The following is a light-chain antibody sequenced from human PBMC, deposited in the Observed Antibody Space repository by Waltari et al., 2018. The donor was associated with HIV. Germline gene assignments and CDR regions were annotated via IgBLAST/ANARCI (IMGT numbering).Light chain of an antibody. CDR1: GSNFGAGYD. J-gene: IGLJ1*01. CDR3: QSYDTGLGALYV. Sequence: QSVLAQPPSVSGAPGQRVTISCSGTGSNFGAGYDLHCYQHLPVIAPKLLISGNNHRPSGVPDRFSGSKSDTSASLTITGLQPEDEADYYCQSYDTGLGALYVFGSGTTVTVL. CDR2: GNN. V-gene: IGLV1-40*01.